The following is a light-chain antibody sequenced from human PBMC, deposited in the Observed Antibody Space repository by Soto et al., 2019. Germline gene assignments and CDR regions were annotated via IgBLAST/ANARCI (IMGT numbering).Light chain of an antibody. V-gene: IGKV1-39*01. J-gene: IGKJ1*01. CDR2: ATS. CDR1: QSIATF. Sequence: QMTQSPSSLSASVGDRVTITCRASQSIATFLNWYQRKLGKAPKLLSYATSNLQSGVPSRFSGSGSGTDFSLTISSLQPEDFASYYCQQSYDSPQTFGQGTKVEI. CDR3: QQSYDSPQT.